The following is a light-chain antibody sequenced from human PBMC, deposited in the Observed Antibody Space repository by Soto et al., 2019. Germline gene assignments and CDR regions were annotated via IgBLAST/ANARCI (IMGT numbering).Light chain of an antibody. CDR3: QQYDYWYT. J-gene: IGKJ2*01. CDR2: DAS. V-gene: IGKV3-15*01. Sequence: EIVMTQSPATLSVSPGERATLSCRASQSVGSNLAWYQAKPGQAPRLLIYDASTRATAVPGRFSGSGSGTDFTLTISSLQSEDFAVYYCQQYDYWYTFGQGTKLEI. CDR1: QSVGSN.